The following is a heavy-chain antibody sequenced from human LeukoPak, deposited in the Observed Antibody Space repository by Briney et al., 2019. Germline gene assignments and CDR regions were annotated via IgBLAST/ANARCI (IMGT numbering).Heavy chain of an antibody. CDR3: ARGYDDYVWGSYRPYFDY. CDR1: GGSISSYY. V-gene: IGHV4-4*07. D-gene: IGHD3-16*02. CDR2: IYTSGST. J-gene: IGHJ4*02. Sequence: SETLSLTCTVSGGSISSYYWSWLRQPAGKGLEWIGRIYTSGSTNYNPSLKSRVTMSVDTSKNQFSLKLSSVTAADTAVYYCARGYDDYVWGSYRPYFDYWGQGTLVTVSS.